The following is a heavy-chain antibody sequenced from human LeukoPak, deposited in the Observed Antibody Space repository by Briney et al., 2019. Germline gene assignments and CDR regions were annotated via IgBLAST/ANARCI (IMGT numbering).Heavy chain of an antibody. D-gene: IGHD1-26*01. CDR3: AREIEWELYYFDY. CDR1: GYSISSGYY. V-gene: IGHV4-38-2*01. Sequence: SETLSLTCAVSGYSISSGYYWGWIRQPPVKGLEWIGSIYHSGSTYYNPSLKSRVTISVDTSKNQFSLKLSSVTAADTAVYYCAREIEWELYYFDYWGHGTLVTVFS. J-gene: IGHJ4*01. CDR2: IYHSGST.